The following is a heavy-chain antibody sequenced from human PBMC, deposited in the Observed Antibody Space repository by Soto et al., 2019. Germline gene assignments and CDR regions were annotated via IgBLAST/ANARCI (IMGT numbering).Heavy chain of an antibody. V-gene: IGHV3-13*01. J-gene: IGHJ6*02. CDR3: AREIIAAAGTDYYYGMYV. CDR2: IGTAGDT. D-gene: IGHD6-13*01. CDR1: GFTFSSYD. Sequence: EVQLVESGGGLVQPGGSLRLSCAASGFTFSSYDMHWVRQATGKGLEWVSAIGTAGDTYYPGSVKGRFTISRENAKNSLYLQMNSLRAEDTAVYYCAREIIAAAGTDYYYGMYVWGQGTTVTVSS.